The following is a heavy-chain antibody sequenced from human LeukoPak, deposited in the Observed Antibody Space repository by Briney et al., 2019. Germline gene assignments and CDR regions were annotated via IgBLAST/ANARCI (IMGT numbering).Heavy chain of an antibody. J-gene: IGHJ4*02. CDR3: ARDSEYYYDSSGYASIDY. D-gene: IGHD3-22*01. CDR1: GYNFTTYG. Sequence: GASVKVSCKASGYNFTTYGISWVRQAPGQGLEWMGWISAYNGNTNYAQKLQGRVTMTTDTSTSTAYMELRSLRSDDTAVYYCARDSEYYYDSSGYASIDYWGQGTLVTVSS. V-gene: IGHV1-18*01. CDR2: ISAYNGNT.